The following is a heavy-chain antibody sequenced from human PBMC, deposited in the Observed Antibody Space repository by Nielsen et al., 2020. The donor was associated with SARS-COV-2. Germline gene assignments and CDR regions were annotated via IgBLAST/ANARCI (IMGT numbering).Heavy chain of an antibody. V-gene: IGHV3-23*01. CDR1: GFSFSNYV. J-gene: IGHJ5*01. CDR2: ISESGGAT. D-gene: IGHD2-21*01. Sequence: GESLKISCVASGFSFSNYVMNWVRQAPGKGLEWVSAISESGGATYYTDSVKGRFTISRDNSRNTLYLEMNSLRADDTAVYYCATHFVLGWLDSWGQGTLVAVSS. CDR3: ATHFVLGWLDS.